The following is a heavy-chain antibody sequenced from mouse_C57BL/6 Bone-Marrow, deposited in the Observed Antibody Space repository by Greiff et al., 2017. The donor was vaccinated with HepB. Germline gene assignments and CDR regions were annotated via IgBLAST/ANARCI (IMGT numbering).Heavy chain of an antibody. V-gene: IGHV5-17*01. J-gene: IGHJ3*01. CDR1: GFTFSDYG. Sequence: EVHLVESGGGLVKPGGSLKLSCAASGFTFSDYGMHWVRQAPEKGLEWVAYISSGSSTIYYADTVKGRFTISRDNAKNTLFLQMTSLRSEDTAMYYCARDNYGSRTGLAYWGQGTLVTVSA. CDR3: ARDNYGSRTGLAY. CDR2: ISSGSSTI. D-gene: IGHD1-1*01.